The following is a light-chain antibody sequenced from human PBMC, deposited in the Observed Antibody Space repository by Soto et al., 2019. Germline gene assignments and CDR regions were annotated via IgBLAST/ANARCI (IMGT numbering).Light chain of an antibody. V-gene: IGKV3-20*01. Sequence: EIVLTQSPGTLSLSPGERATLSCRASQSVSNYLAWYQQKPGRAPRLLIYGASRRATVIPDRFSGSGSGTDFTLTISRLEPEDFAVYYCQQYGGSPQTFGQGTNVEIK. CDR1: QSVSNY. CDR3: QQYGGSPQT. CDR2: GAS. J-gene: IGKJ1*01.